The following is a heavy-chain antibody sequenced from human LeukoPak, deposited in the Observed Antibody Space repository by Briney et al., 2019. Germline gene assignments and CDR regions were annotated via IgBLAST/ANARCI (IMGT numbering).Heavy chain of an antibody. V-gene: IGHV3-23*01. Sequence: GGSLRLSCAASGFTFSSYAMSWVRQAPGKGLEWVSVISTSGGSTYYADSVKGRFTISRDNSKNTLYLQMNSLRAEDTAVYYCAKVRFGVTARYYFDYWGQGTLVTVSS. CDR3: AKVRFGVTARYYFDY. J-gene: IGHJ4*02. CDR1: GFTFSSYA. D-gene: IGHD3-10*01. CDR2: ISTSGGST.